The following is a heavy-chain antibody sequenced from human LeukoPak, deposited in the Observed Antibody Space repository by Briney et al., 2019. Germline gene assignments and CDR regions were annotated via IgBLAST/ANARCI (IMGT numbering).Heavy chain of an antibody. D-gene: IGHD5-12*01. CDR1: GYTFTGYY. V-gene: IGHV1-46*01. Sequence: ASVKVSCKASGYTFTGYYMHWVRQAPGQGLEWMGIINPSGGSTSYAQKFQGRVTMTRDMSTSTVYMELSSLRSEDTAVYYCARASSSRGFDYWGQGTLVTVSS. CDR2: INPSGGST. J-gene: IGHJ4*02. CDR3: ARASSSRGFDY.